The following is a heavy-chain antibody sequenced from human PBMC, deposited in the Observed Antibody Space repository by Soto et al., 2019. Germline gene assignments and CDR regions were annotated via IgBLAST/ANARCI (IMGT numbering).Heavy chain of an antibody. CDR3: ARDRFWTPYYYYYGMDV. Sequence: QVQLVQSGAEVKKPGASVKVSCKASGYTFTSYGISWVRQAPGQGLEWMGWISAYNGNTNYAQKLQGRVTMTTDTSTSTAYMELRSLRSDDTAVYYCARDRFWTPYYYYYGMDVWGQGTTVTVSS. J-gene: IGHJ6*02. D-gene: IGHD1-1*01. CDR2: ISAYNGNT. CDR1: GYTFTSYG. V-gene: IGHV1-18*04.